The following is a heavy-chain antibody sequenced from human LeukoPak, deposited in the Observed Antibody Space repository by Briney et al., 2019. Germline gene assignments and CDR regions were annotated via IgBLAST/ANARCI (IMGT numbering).Heavy chain of an antibody. CDR2: ISAYNGNT. V-gene: IGHV1-18*01. CDR3: ARVGSNDYVWGSYRYFDY. CDR1: GYTFTSYG. J-gene: IGHJ4*02. D-gene: IGHD3-16*02. Sequence: GASVKVSCKASGYTFTSYGISWVRQAPGQGLEWMGWISAYNGNTNYAQKLQGRVTMTTDTSTSTAYMELSSLRSEDTAVYYCARVGSNDYVWGSYRYFDYWGQGTLVTVSS.